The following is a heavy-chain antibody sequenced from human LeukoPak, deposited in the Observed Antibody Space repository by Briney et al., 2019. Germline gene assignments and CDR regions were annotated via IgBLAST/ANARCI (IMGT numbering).Heavy chain of an antibody. D-gene: IGHD3-10*01. CDR2: ISSIGSTI. CDR3: ARDGVLLWFGELLEANYFDY. J-gene: IGHJ4*02. CDR1: GFTFSDYY. V-gene: IGHV3-11*01. Sequence: GGSLRLSCAASGFTFSDYYMSWIRQAPGKGLEWVSYISSIGSTIYYADSVKGRFTISRDNAKNSLYLQMNSLRAEDTAVYYCARDGVLLWFGELLEANYFDYWGQGTLVTVSS.